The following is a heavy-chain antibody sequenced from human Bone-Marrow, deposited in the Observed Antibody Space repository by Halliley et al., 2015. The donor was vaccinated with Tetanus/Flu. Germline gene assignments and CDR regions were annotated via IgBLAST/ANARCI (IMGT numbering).Heavy chain of an antibody. V-gene: IGHV3-23*01. Sequence: SLRLSCVASGFSFSTYSMTWVRQAPGRGLDWVSSISGRDDTTHYAESVKGRFTISRDNAKNTLYLQMNSLRAEDTAVYYCAKAQGCTSTNCHIPNFGGEVWGQGSTVTVSS. CDR3: AKAQGCTSTNCHIPNFGGEV. D-gene: IGHD2-2*02. J-gene: IGHJ6*02. CDR2: ISGRDDTT. CDR1: GFSFSTYS.